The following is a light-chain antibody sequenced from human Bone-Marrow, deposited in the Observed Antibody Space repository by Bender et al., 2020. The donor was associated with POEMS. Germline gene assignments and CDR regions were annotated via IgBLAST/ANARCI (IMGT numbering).Light chain of an antibody. J-gene: IGLJ3*02. CDR2: DVT. V-gene: IGLV2-14*03. Sequence: QSALTQPASVSGSPGQSISISCTGTGSDIGEYNLVSWYQQHPGRVPKLIIFDVTNRPSGVPTRFSGSKSGNTASLAISGLQTEDEADYYCSSYTASSTSWVFGGGTRLTVL. CDR3: SSYTASSTSWV. CDR1: GSDIGEYNL.